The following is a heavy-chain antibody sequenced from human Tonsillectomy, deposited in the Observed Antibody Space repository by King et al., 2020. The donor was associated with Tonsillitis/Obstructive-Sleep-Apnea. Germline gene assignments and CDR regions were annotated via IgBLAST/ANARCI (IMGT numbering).Heavy chain of an antibody. Sequence: VQLVEFGAEVKKPGASVTVSCKASGYTFTTYYMHWVRQAPGHGLEWMAVINPSGATRFATGHIAFAQNFQGRITVTTDTSTTTVYMELSGLTSDDTAVYYCAREDGAFDYWGQGSLVTVSS. V-gene: IGHV1-46*01. CDR3: AREDGAFDY. CDR1: GYTFTTYY. D-gene: IGHD3-10*01. J-gene: IGHJ4*02. CDR2: INPSGATR.